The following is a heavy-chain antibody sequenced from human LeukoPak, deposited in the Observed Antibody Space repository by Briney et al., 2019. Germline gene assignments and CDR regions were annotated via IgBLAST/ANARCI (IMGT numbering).Heavy chain of an antibody. V-gene: IGHV3-30-3*01. CDR1: GFTFSSYA. CDR3: ARVSGTRRNDYYYYGMDV. Sequence: QPGGSLRLSCAASGFTFSSYAMHWVRQAPGKGLEWVAVISYDGSNKYYADSVKGRFTISRDNSKNTLYLQMNSLRAEDTAVYYCARVSGTRRNDYYYYGMDVWGQGTTVTVSS. J-gene: IGHJ6*02. CDR2: ISYDGSNK. D-gene: IGHD2-2*01.